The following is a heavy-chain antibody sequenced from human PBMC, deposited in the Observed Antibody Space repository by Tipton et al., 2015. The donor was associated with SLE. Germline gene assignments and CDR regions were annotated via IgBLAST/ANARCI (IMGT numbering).Heavy chain of an antibody. V-gene: IGHV3-21*01. Sequence: GSLRLSCAASGFTFSSYSMNWVRQAPGKGLEWVSSISSSSSYIYYADSVKGRFTISRDNAKNSLYLQMNSLRAEDTAVYYCAREFSSWYYFDYWGQGTLVTVSS. CDR3: AREFSSWYYFDY. D-gene: IGHD6-13*01. CDR2: ISSSSSYI. CDR1: GFTFSSYS. J-gene: IGHJ4*02.